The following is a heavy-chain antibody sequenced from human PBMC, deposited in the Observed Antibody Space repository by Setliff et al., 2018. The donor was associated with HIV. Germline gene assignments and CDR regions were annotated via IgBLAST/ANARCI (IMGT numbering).Heavy chain of an antibody. CDR2: ISGDGTRT. CDR3: VRDRIEGRTVFDT. D-gene: IGHD2-8*02. J-gene: IGHJ4*02. CDR1: GYTFTSYA. Sequence: SCKASGYTFTSYAMHWVRQSPGKGLVWISRISGDGTRTAYADSAKGRFTISRDNAANTLYLQVDGLRGEDSAVYYCVRDRIEGRTVFDTWGLGTLVTVSS. V-gene: IGHV3-74*01.